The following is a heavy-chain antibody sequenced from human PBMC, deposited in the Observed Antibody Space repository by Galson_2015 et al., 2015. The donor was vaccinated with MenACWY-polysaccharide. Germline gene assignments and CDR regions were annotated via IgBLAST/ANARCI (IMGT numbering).Heavy chain of an antibody. J-gene: IGHJ4*02. D-gene: IGHD3-3*01. V-gene: IGHV3-30-3*01. Sequence: SLRLSCAASGFTFSSYAMHWVRQAPGKGLEWVAVISYDGSNKYYADSVKGRFTISRDNSKNTLYLQMNGLRAEDTAVYYCARDFDDFWSGYYGFLDYWGQGTLVTVSS. CDR2: ISYDGSNK. CDR3: ARDFDDFWSGYYGFLDY. CDR1: GFTFSSYA.